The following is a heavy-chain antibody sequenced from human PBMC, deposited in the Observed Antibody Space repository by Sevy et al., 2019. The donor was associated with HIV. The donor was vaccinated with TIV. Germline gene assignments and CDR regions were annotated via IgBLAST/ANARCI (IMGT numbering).Heavy chain of an antibody. V-gene: IGHV3-23*01. Sequence: GGSLRLSCAASGFTFSSYAMSWVRQAPGKELEWVSAISGSGGSTYYADSVKGRFTISRDNSKNTLYLQVISLRAEDTALYYCAKDGYKPSVGDENYYYYYMDVWGKGTTVTVSS. CDR2: ISGSGGST. CDR1: GFTFSSYA. CDR3: AKDGYKPSVGDENYYYYYMDV. D-gene: IGHD1-20*01. J-gene: IGHJ6*03.